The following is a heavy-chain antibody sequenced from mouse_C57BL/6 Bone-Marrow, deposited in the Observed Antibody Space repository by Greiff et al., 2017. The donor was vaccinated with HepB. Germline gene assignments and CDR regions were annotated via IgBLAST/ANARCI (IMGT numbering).Heavy chain of an antibody. CDR3: ARSLYSNLYAMDY. CDR1: GFTFTDYY. D-gene: IGHD2-5*01. Sequence: DVQLQESGGGLVQPGGSLSLSCAASGFTFTDYYMSWVRQPPGKALEWLGFIRNKANGYTTEYSASVKGRFTISRDNSQSILYLQMNALRAEDSATYYCARSLYSNLYAMDYWGQGTSVTVSS. V-gene: IGHV7-3*01. CDR2: IRNKANGYTT. J-gene: IGHJ4*01.